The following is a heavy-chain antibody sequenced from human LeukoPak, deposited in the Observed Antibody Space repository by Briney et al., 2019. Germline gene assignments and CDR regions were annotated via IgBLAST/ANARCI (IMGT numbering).Heavy chain of an antibody. CDR1: GFTFSSYT. CDR2: ISYDGSNK. V-gene: IGHV3-30*01. J-gene: IGHJ4*02. D-gene: IGHD4-17*01. Sequence: GGSLRLSCATSGFTFSSYTMHWVRQAPGKGLEWVAVISYDGSNKYYADSVKGRFTISRDNSKNTLYLQMNSLRGEDTAVYYCARDLYGDYGPLGRWGQGILVSVSS. CDR3: ARDLYGDYGPLGR.